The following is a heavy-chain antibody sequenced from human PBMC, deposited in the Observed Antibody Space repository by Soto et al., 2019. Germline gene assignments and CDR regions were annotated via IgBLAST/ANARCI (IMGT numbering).Heavy chain of an antibody. J-gene: IGHJ4*02. D-gene: IGHD3-16*01. Sequence: SETLSLTCTVSGGSIISSSYYWGWIRQPPGKGLEWIGSIYYSGTTYYTPSLKSRVTISVDTSKNQFSLKLSSVTAADTAIYYCARGGGHFDFWGQGTLVTVSS. V-gene: IGHV4-39*01. CDR2: IYYSGTT. CDR3: ARGGGHFDF. CDR1: GGSIISSSYY.